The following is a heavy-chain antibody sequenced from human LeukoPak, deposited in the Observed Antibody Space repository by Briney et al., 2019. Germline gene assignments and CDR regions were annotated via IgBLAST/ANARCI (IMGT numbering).Heavy chain of an antibody. V-gene: IGHV3-21*01. CDR1: GFTFSDYW. Sequence: GESLRLSCAASGFTFSDYWTHWVRQAPGKGLEWVSSISSSSSYIYYADSVKGRFTISRDNAKNSLYLQMNSLRAEDTAVYYCAREEYYGSGSYDYWGQGTLVTVSS. J-gene: IGHJ4*02. CDR3: AREEYYGSGSYDY. D-gene: IGHD3-10*01. CDR2: ISSSSSYI.